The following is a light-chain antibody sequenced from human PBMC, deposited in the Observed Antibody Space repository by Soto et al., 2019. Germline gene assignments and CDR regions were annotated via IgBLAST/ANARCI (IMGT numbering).Light chain of an antibody. Sequence: EIVLTQSPATLSLSPGERATLSCRASQSVSSYLAWYQQKPGQPPRLLIYDASNRATGIPARFSASGSGTDFTLTISSLEPEDFAVYYCQQRSNSFTFGGGPKVEIK. V-gene: IGKV3-11*01. CDR2: DAS. CDR3: QQRSNSFT. CDR1: QSVSSY. J-gene: IGKJ4*01.